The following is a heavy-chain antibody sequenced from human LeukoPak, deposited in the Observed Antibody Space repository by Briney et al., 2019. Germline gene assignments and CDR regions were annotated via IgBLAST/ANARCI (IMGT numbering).Heavy chain of an antibody. J-gene: IGHJ4*02. D-gene: IGHD3-22*01. V-gene: IGHV3-23*01. CDR1: GITLSNYA. CDR2: ISGSGGGT. Sequence: GGSLRLSCAVSGITLSNYAMSWVRQAPGKGLEWVAGISGSGGGTNSADCVKSRFPISRDNPKNPLYLQMNNLRADDTAVYFCAKRGVVIRVILVGFHKEAYYFDSWGQGALVTVSS. CDR3: AKRGVVIRVILVGFHKEAYYFDS.